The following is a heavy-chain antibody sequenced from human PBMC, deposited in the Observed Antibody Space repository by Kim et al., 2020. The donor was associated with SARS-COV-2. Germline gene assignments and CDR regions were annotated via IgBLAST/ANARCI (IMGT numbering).Heavy chain of an antibody. Sequence: ASVKVSCKASGYTFTSYAMNWVRQAPGQGLEWMGWINTNTGNPTYAQGFTGRFVFSLDTSVSTAYLQISSLKAEDTAVYYCAREAYYYGSVNDAGEGYWGQGTLVTVSS. CDR3: AREAYYYGSVNDAGEGY. CDR2: INTNTGNP. V-gene: IGHV7-4-1*02. CDR1: GYTFTSYA. D-gene: IGHD3-10*01. J-gene: IGHJ4*02.